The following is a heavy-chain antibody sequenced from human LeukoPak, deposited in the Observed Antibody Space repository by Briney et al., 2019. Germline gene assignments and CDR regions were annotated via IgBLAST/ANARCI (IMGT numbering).Heavy chain of an antibody. V-gene: IGHV3-9*01. CDR3: AKNQFLYSSSWYYFDY. CDR1: GLTFDDYA. D-gene: IGHD6-13*01. Sequence: GGSLRLSCAASGLTFDDYAIHWVRQAPGKGREWVSGISWNSGSIGYADSVKGRFTISRDNAKNSLYLQMNSLRAEDTAFYYCAKNQFLYSSSWYYFDYWGQGSLVTVSS. CDR2: ISWNSGSI. J-gene: IGHJ4*02.